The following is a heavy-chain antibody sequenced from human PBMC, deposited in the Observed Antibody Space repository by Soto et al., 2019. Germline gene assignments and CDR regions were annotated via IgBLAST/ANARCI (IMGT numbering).Heavy chain of an antibody. D-gene: IGHD2-2*01. J-gene: IGHJ3*02. Sequence: SETLSLTCTVYGGSISSYYWSWIRPPPEKGLEWIGYTHYSGSTNNNTTLRSRVTISVDTSKSQVSLELSSVTSADTAVYYCGRSRGGHCSSSCCYGVDACGKWGQGTVVS. V-gene: IGHV4-59*01. CDR2: THYSGST. CDR1: GGSISSYY. CDR3: GRSRGGHCSSSCCYGVDACGK.